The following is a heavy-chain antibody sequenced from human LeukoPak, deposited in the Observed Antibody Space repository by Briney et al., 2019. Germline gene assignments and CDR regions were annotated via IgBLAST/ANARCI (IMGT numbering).Heavy chain of an antibody. CDR2: IRGKGNNYAT. CDR3: SRDRGYGPEG. CDR1: GFTFSGSA. Sequence: RGSLRLSCAGSGFTFSGSAIHWVRHTSEKRLEWVGRIRGKGNNYATASAASVKGRFTISRDDSKNTTYLQMNSLKIEDTAVYHCSRDRGYGPEGWGQGTVVTVSS. V-gene: IGHV3-73*01. D-gene: IGHD5-12*01. J-gene: IGHJ4*02.